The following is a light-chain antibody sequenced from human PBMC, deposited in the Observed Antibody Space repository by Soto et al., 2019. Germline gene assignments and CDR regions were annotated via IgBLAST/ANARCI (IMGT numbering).Light chain of an antibody. CDR3: QKYNSAPRT. CDR1: QSVGTY. V-gene: IGKV3-11*01. CDR2: DAV. Sequence: EIVLTQSPGTLSLSPGERATLSCGASQSVGTYLAWYQQKPGQAPRLVIYDAVNRATGIPARFSGSGSGTDFTLTIIGLEPEDFATYYCQKYNSAPRTFGQGTKVEIK. J-gene: IGKJ1*01.